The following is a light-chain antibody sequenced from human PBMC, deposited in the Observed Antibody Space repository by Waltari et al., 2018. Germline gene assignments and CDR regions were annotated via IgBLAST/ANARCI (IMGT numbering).Light chain of an antibody. Sequence: EIVMTQPPATLSVSPGERATPPCKASQTVSSNLAWYQQHPGQAPRLLIFAASSRASGIPARFTGSGSGTEFTLTISSLQSEDFADYYCQQYDNWPPYTFGQGTKLELK. CDR3: QQYDNWPPYT. V-gene: IGKV3-15*01. CDR2: AAS. CDR1: QTVSSN. J-gene: IGKJ2*01.